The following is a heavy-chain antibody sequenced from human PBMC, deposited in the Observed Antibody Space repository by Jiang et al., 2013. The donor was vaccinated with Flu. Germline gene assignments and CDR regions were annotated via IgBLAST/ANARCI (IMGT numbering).Heavy chain of an antibody. CDR2: ISGDGRST. Sequence: VQLVESGGGLVQPGGSLRLSCAASGFTFSNYWMHWIRQVPGKGLVWVSRISGDGRSTAYADSVKGRFTISRDSAQSTLYLQMNSLRAEDTAVYYCVREGVYCTDGVCYEADFDYWGQGALVTVSS. CDR3: VREGVYCTDGVCYEADFDY. J-gene: IGHJ4*02. V-gene: IGHV3-74*01. D-gene: IGHD2-8*01. CDR1: GFTFSNYW.